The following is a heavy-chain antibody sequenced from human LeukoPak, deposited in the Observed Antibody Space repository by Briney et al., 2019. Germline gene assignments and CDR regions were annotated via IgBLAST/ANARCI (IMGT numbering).Heavy chain of an antibody. V-gene: IGHV1-18*01. CDR2: ISAYYGNT. CDR1: VYTFTIYG. Sequence: ASVKVSCKSSVYTFTIYGISWVRQPRGQGLEGMGCISAYYGNTNYAQKFQGSLTMTTDTSSSKPYVELMSLISDDTAVYYCATDLALRRGSATIHIGYWGQGTLVTVSS. J-gene: IGHJ4*02. D-gene: IGHD5-12*01. CDR3: ATDLALRRGSATIHIGY.